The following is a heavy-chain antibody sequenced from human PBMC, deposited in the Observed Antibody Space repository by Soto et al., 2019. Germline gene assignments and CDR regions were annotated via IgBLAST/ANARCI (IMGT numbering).Heavy chain of an antibody. D-gene: IGHD4-17*01. J-gene: IGHJ4*02. V-gene: IGHV4-4*02. Sequence: QVQLQESGPGLVKPSGTLSLTCTVSGGSMSSSNWWNWVRQPPGKGLEWIGETHHSGRTNYNPSLKSRVTISVDKSKHHFSLKLSSVTAADTAGYYCARSEATVLDYWGQVTLVTVSS. CDR3: ARSEATVLDY. CDR2: THHSGRT. CDR1: GGSMSSSNW.